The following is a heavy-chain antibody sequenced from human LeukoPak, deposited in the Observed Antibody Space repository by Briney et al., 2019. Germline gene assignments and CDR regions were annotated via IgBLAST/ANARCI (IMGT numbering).Heavy chain of an antibody. V-gene: IGHV4-39*07. J-gene: IGHJ6*03. Sequence: SETLSLTCTVSGDSISTSNSYWGWIRQPPGKGLEWIGEINHSGSTNYNPSLKSRVTISVDTSKNQFSLKLSSVTAADTAVYYCARLTKNDSGSFRFGKKKRGYMDVWGKGTTVTISS. CDR1: GDSISTSNSY. CDR3: ARLTKNDSGSFRFGKKKRGYMDV. CDR2: INHSGST. D-gene: IGHD3-10*01.